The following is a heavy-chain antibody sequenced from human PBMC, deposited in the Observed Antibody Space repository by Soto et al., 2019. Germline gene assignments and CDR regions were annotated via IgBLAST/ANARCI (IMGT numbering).Heavy chain of an antibody. J-gene: IGHJ4*02. CDR3: VRWYNGFDF. CDR2: INSDGSST. Sequence: GGPLGLSCAASGLTFSSSWMHWSRQAPGKGLVWVSRINSDGSSTSYADSVKGRFTISRDNAKNTLYLQMDNLAAGDTAVYYCVRWYNGFDFWGQGTRVTVSS. CDR1: GLTFSSSW. D-gene: IGHD1-20*01. V-gene: IGHV3-74*01.